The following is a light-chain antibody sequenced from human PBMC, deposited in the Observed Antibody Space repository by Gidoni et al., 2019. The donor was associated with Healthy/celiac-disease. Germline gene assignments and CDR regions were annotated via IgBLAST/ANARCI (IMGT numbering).Light chain of an antibody. CDR2: DVS. CDR3: SSYTSSSVV. Sequence: QSALTQPASVCGSPGQSIAISCTGTSSDVGGYNYVSWYQQHPGKAPKLMIYDVSNRPSGVSNRFAGSKSGNTASLTISGLQAEEEADYYCSSYTSSSVVFGGGTKLTVL. CDR1: SSDVGGYNY. J-gene: IGLJ2*01. V-gene: IGLV2-14*01.